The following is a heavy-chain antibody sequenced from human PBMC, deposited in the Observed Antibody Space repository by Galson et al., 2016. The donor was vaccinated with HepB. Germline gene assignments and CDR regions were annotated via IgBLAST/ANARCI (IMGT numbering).Heavy chain of an antibody. D-gene: IGHD2-2*01. Sequence: SLRLSCAASGFTFSSYALNWVRQAPGKGLEWVAIIWYDGSDKYYADSVKGRFTISRDNSKNTLYLQMNSLRAADTAVYYCARDPQYQLTNYYYYGMDVWGQGTTVTV. CDR2: IWYDGSDK. J-gene: IGHJ6*02. CDR3: ARDPQYQLTNYYYYGMDV. V-gene: IGHV3-33*08. CDR1: GFTFSSYA.